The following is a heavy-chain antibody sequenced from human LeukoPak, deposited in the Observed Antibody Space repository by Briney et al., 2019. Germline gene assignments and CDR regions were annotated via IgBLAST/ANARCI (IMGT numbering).Heavy chain of an antibody. J-gene: IGHJ4*02. CDR3: ARDRALALPFDGDYDLAEIFDY. V-gene: IGHV1-18*01. D-gene: IGHD4-17*01. Sequence: GASVKVSCKASGYTFTSYGISWVRQAPGQGLEWMGWTSAYNGNTNYAQKLQGRVTMTTDTSTSTAYTELRSLRSDDTAVYYCARDRALALPFDGDYDLAEIFDYWGQGTLVTVSS. CDR2: TSAYNGNT. CDR1: GYTFTSYG.